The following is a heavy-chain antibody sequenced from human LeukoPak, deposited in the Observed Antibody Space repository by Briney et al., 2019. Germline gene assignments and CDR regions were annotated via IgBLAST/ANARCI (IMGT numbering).Heavy chain of an antibody. D-gene: IGHD3-10*01. J-gene: IGHJ2*01. CDR3: ARQQLYYYGSGTTRYFDL. V-gene: IGHV4-39*01. Sequence: SETLSLTCTVSGGSISSSSYYWGWIRQPPGKGLEWIGSIYYSGSTYYNPSLKSRVTISVDTSKNQFSLKLSSVTAADTAVYYCARQQLYYYGSGTTRYFDLWGCGTLVTVSS. CDR1: GGSISSSSYY. CDR2: IYYSGST.